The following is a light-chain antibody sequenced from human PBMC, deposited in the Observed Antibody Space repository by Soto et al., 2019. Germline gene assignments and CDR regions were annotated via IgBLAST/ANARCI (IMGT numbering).Light chain of an antibody. J-gene: IGKJ1*01. Sequence: EIVLTQSPGTLSLSLGERATLSCRASQSVSNNFLAWYQQKPGQAPRLLIYGASSRATGIPDRFSGSGSGTDFTLTISRLETGDFGVYYCQQYATSPPRTFGQGTKVDIK. CDR1: QSVSNNF. CDR3: QQYATSPPRT. V-gene: IGKV3-20*01. CDR2: GAS.